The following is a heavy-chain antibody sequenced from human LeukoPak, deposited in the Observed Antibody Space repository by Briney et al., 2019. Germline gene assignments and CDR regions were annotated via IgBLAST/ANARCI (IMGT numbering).Heavy chain of an antibody. V-gene: IGHV4-39*01. CDR1: GDSISTSSYY. Sequence: SETLSLTCSVSGDSISTSSYYWGWIRQPPGKGLEWIGTIYYSGSTYYNPSLTSRVTISVDTSKNQFSLKLSSVTAADTAVYYCARVVYCSSTSCYSVLGAFDIWGQGTMVTASS. CDR2: IYYSGST. D-gene: IGHD2-2*01. CDR3: ARVVYCSSTSCYSVLGAFDI. J-gene: IGHJ3*02.